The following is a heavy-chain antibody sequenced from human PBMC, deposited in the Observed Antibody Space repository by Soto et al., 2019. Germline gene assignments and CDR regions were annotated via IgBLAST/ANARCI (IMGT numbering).Heavy chain of an antibody. Sequence: ASVKVSCKASGYIFTSYGISWVRQAPGQGLEWMRWISAYNGNTNYAQKLQGRVTMTTDTSTSTAYMELRSLRSDDTAVYYCARADGWYCSSTSCHFDYWGQGTLVTVS. CDR2: ISAYNGNT. V-gene: IGHV1-18*04. CDR1: GYIFTSYG. D-gene: IGHD2-2*01. J-gene: IGHJ4*02. CDR3: ARADGWYCSSTSCHFDY.